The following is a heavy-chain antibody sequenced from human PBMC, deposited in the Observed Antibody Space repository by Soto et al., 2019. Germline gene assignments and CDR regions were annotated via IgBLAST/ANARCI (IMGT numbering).Heavy chain of an antibody. CDR1: GYSISSGYY. V-gene: IGHV4-38-2*01. D-gene: IGHD3-9*01. Sequence: SETLSLTCAVSGYSISSGYYWGWLRQPPGKGLEWIGSIYHGGSTYYNPSLNSRVTLSIDMTNNHVSLILNSVTAEDTAVYYCAKGLSPSYIDTLTGPDYWGQGTRVTVSS. CDR3: AKGLSPSYIDTLTGPDY. J-gene: IGHJ4*02. CDR2: IYHGGST.